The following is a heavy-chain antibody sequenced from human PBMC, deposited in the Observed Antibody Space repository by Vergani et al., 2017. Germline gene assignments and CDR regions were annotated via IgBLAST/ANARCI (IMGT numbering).Heavy chain of an antibody. D-gene: IGHD2-21*01. V-gene: IGHV3-30*18. Sequence: QVQLVESGGGVVQPGRSLRLSCAASGFTFSSYGMHWVRQAPGKGLEWVAVISYDGSNKYYADSVKGRFTISRDNSKNTLYLQMNSLRAEDTAVYYCAKLCGGDCYSADYWGQEPWSPSPQ. CDR3: AKLCGGDCYSADY. J-gene: IGHJ4*01. CDR1: GFTFSSYG. CDR2: ISYDGSNK.